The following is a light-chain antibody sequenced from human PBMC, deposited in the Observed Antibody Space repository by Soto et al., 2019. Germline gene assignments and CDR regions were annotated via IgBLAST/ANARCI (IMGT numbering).Light chain of an antibody. Sequence: DIQMTQSPSTLSASVGDRVAITCRASQSISIWLALYQQKPGTAPKLLIYKASSLESGVPSRFSGSGSGTEFTLTISSLQPDDFATYYCQQYNDYSWTFGQGTKVEIK. CDR1: QSISIW. CDR2: KAS. V-gene: IGKV1-5*03. J-gene: IGKJ1*01. CDR3: QQYNDYSWT.